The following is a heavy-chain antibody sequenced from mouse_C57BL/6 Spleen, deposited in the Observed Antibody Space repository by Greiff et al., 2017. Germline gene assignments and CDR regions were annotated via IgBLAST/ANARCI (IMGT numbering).Heavy chain of an antibody. Sequence: EVQLQQSGAELVRPGASVKLSCTASGFNIKDYYMHWVKQRPEQGLEWIGRIDPEDGDTEYAPKFQGKATMTADTSSNTAYLQLSSLTSEDTAVYYCTHYGSSSVWCASWGHGTLVTVSA. CDR1: GFNIKDYY. CDR3: THYGSSSVWCAS. V-gene: IGHV14-1*01. D-gene: IGHD1-1*01. J-gene: IGHJ3*01. CDR2: IDPEDGDT.